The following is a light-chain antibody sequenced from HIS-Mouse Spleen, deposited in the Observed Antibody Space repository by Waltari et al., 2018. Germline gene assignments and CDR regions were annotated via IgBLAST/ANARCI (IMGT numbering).Light chain of an antibody. V-gene: IGLV2-11*01. Sequence: QSALTQPRSVSGSPGQSVTISCTGTSSDVAGYNNVSWYQQPPGKAPKLMIYDVSKRPSGVTDRFSGSKSGNTASLTISGLQAEDEADYYCCSYAGSYSYVFGTGTKVTVL. J-gene: IGLJ1*01. CDR2: DVS. CDR1: SSDVAGYNN. CDR3: CSYAGSYSYV.